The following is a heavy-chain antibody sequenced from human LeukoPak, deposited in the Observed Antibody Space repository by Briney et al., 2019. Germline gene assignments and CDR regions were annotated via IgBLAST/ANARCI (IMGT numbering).Heavy chain of an antibody. Sequence: SETLSLTCTVSGGPISSYSWSWIRQPAGKGLECIERLYTSGSTNYNPSLKSRVTMSVDTSKNQFSLKLSSVTAADTAVYYCAGEERCSGGSCYYFDYWGQGTLVTVSS. D-gene: IGHD2-15*01. V-gene: IGHV4-4*07. CDR1: GGPISSYS. CDR2: LYTSGST. J-gene: IGHJ4*02. CDR3: AGEERCSGGSCYYFDY.